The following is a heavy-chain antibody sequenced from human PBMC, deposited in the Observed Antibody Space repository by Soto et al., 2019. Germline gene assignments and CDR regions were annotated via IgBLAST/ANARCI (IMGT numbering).Heavy chain of an antibody. CDR1: GFTVSSNY. Sequence: EVQLVESGGGLIQPGGSLRLSCAASGFTVSSNYMSWVRQAPGKGLEWVSVIYSGGSTYYADSVKGRSTISRDNSKNTLSLQMNTLRAEDTAVYYCARALVASGYPEYFPHWGQGTLVTVSS. D-gene: IGHD3-22*01. CDR3: ARALVASGYPEYFPH. CDR2: IYSGGST. V-gene: IGHV3-53*01. J-gene: IGHJ1*01.